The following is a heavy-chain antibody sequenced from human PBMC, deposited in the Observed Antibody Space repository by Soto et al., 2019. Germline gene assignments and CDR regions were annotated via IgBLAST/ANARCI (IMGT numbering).Heavy chain of an antibody. V-gene: IGHV4-34*01. CDR2: INHSGST. D-gene: IGHD3-16*02. CDR1: GGSFSGYY. J-gene: IGHJ6*02. Sequence: SETLSLTCAVYGGSFSGYYWSWIRQPPGKGLEWIGEINHSGSTNYNPSLKSRVTISVDTSKNQFSLKLSSVTAADTAVYYCARGRYDYVWGSYRPHSMDVWGPGITVTVSS. CDR3: ARGRYDYVWGSYRPHSMDV.